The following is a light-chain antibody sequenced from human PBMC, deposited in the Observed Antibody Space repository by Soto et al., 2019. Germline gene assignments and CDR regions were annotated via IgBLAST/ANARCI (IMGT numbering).Light chain of an antibody. CDR2: SAS. CDR3: QQYGYSPGLA. CDR1: QSVSGDY. J-gene: IGKJ4*01. V-gene: IGKV3-20*01. Sequence: EIVLTQSPGTLYLSPGERATLSCRASQSVSGDYLARYQQKPGQAPRLLIYSASSRATGIPDRFSGIGSGTDFTLAISRLEPEDYVVYYCQQYGYSPGLACGGGTKVEIK.